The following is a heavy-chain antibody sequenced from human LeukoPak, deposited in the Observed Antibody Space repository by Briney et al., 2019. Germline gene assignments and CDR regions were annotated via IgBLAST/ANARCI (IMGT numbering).Heavy chain of an antibody. Sequence: ASVKVSCKVSGYTLTELSMHWVRQAPGKGLEWMGGFDPEDGETIYAQKFQGRVTMTEDTATDTAYRELSSLRSEDTAVYYCATNAVGGYHSYFQQWGEGTLVSVSS. V-gene: IGHV1-24*01. CDR3: ATNAVGGYHSYFQQ. CDR1: GYTLTELS. D-gene: IGHD3-22*01. J-gene: IGHJ1*01. CDR2: FDPEDGET.